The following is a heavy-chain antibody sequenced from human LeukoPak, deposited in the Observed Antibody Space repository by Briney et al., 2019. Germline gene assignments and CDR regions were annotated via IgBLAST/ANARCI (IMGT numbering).Heavy chain of an antibody. D-gene: IGHD6-19*01. CDR1: GFTVSSNF. V-gene: IGHV3-66*01. J-gene: IGHJ4*02. CDR2: IYSGGTT. Sequence: TGGSLRLSCAASGFTVSSNFMSWVRQAPGKGLEWVSVIYSGGTTYYADSVKGRFTISRDSSKNTLYLQMNTLRVEDTAVYYCARGVSSGWYYFDFWGQGTLVTVS. CDR3: ARGVSSGWYYFDF.